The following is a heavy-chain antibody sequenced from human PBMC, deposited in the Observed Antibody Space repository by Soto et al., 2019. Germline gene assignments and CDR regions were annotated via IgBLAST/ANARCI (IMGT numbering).Heavy chain of an antibody. CDR1: GFTFSSYA. Sequence: HPGGSLRLSCVASGFTFSSYAMTWVRQAPGKGLEWVSVISGSGSSTNYADTVKGRILISRDNSKNTLFLQMNSLRGEDTAVYYCARQYMWKYYLDYWGQGTLVTVSS. D-gene: IGHD1-20*01. CDR2: ISGSGSST. J-gene: IGHJ4*02. CDR3: ARQYMWKYYLDY. V-gene: IGHV3-23*01.